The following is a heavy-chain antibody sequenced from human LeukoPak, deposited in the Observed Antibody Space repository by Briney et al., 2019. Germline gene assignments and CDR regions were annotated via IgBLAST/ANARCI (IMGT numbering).Heavy chain of an antibody. CDR1: GFTFSSYS. V-gene: IGHV3-21*01. D-gene: IGHD5-18*01. Sequence: GGSLRLSCAASGFTFSSYSMNWVRQAPGKGLGWVSSISSSSSYIYYADSVKGRFTISRDNVKNSLYLQMNSLRAEDTAVYYCARDDDTAMGPYYFDYWGQGTLVTVSS. CDR3: ARDDDTAMGPYYFDY. CDR2: ISSSSSYI. J-gene: IGHJ4*02.